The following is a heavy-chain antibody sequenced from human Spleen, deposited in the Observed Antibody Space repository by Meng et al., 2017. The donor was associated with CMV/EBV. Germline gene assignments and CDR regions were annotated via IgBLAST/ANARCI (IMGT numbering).Heavy chain of an antibody. CDR1: GFTFSNYG. Sequence: GESLKISCAASGFTFSNYGMHWVRQAPGKGLEWVAFTLYDGDDKNYAESVRGRFTVSRDDSKNTLDLQMNSLRAEDTAIYYCARGVTPRFFNYWGQGTLVTVSS. CDR3: ARGVTPRFFNY. V-gene: IGHV3-30*02. J-gene: IGHJ4*02. CDR2: TLYDGDDK. D-gene: IGHD5-18*01.